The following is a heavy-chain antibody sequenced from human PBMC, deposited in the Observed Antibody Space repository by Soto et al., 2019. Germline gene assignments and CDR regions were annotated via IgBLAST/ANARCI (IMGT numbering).Heavy chain of an antibody. V-gene: IGHV3-23*01. D-gene: IGHD3-22*01. CDR1: GFTFSSYA. J-gene: IGHJ4*02. CDR3: AKGSAAIVVTRTRNWDY. Sequence: EVQLLESEGGLVQPGGSLRLSCVGSGFTFSSYAMTWVRQAPGKGLEWVSLISAGGGSTYYADSVRGRFTISRDNSKKNTLYLQINSLRAEDTSVYYCAKGSAAIVVTRTRNWDYWGQGILVTVSS. CDR2: ISAGGGST.